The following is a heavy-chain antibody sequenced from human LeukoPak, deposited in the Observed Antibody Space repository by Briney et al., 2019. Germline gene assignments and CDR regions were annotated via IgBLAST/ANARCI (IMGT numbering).Heavy chain of an antibody. J-gene: IGHJ4*02. CDR2: IYISGTT. CDR3: ARPLGGYNYGFFDY. CDR1: GDSISSGSYY. Sequence: SETLSLTCTVSGDSISSGSYYWSWIRQPAGKGLEWIGRIYISGTTNYHPSLKSRVTISADTSKNQFSLKLSSVPAADTAVYYCARPLGGYNYGFFDYWGQGTLVTVSS. D-gene: IGHD5-18*01. V-gene: IGHV4-61*02.